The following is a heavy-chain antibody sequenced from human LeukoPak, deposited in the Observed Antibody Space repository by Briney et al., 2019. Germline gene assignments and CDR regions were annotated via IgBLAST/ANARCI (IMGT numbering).Heavy chain of an antibody. J-gene: IGHJ4*02. Sequence: GGSLRLSCAASGFTFSIYGMHWVRQAPGKGLEWVAVISYDGSNKYYADSVKGRVTISRDNSKNTLYLQMNSLRVDDTAVYYCAKDRTSSGYYYFDYWGQGTLVTVSS. CDR2: ISYDGSNK. V-gene: IGHV3-30*18. D-gene: IGHD3-22*01. CDR3: AKDRTSSGYYYFDY. CDR1: GFTFSIYG.